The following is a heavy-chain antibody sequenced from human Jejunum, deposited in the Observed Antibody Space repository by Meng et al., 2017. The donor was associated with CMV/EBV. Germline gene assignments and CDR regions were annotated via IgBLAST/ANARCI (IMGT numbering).Heavy chain of an antibody. CDR3: ARHDPWGYYVVVPAAPFDY. D-gene: IGHD2-2*01. Sequence: YFWGWIRRRLGRGREWIGSIYYSGTTCYPPSLVSRVTISVDMSTNQFSLNLNSVTAADTAVYYCARHDPWGYYVVVPAAPFDYWGQGTLVTVSS. CDR1: YF. CDR2: IYYSGTT. V-gene: IGHV4-39*01. J-gene: IGHJ4*02.